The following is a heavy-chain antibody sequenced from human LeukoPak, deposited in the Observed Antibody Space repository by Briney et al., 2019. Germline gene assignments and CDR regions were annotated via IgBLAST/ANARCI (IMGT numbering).Heavy chain of an antibody. D-gene: IGHD6-19*01. CDR1: GYDFTKYW. Sequence: GESLKISCQGSGYDFTKYWIGWLRQMPGKGLEWMAIIYPDDSDTKYNPSFQGQVTISSDKSITTAYLQWSSLKASDTAIYYCVRQADSSGWYYFDYWGPGTRVTVTS. J-gene: IGHJ4*02. V-gene: IGHV5-51*01. CDR3: VRQADSSGWYYFDY. CDR2: IYPDDSDT.